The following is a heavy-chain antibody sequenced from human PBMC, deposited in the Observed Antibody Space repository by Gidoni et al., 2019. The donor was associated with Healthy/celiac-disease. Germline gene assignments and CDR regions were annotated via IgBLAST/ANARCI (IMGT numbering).Heavy chain of an antibody. CDR1: GYTFTSYY. J-gene: IGHJ6*02. CDR3: ARDRAGGYSNYVQPYYYYGMDV. D-gene: IGHD4-4*01. V-gene: IGHV1-46*01. CDR2: INPSGGST. Sequence: QVQLVQSGAEVKKPGASVTVSCKASGYTFTSYYMHWVRQAPGQGLEWMGIINPSGGSTSYAQKFQGRVTMTRDTSTSTVYMELSSLRSEDTAVYYCARDRAGGYSNYVQPYYYYGMDVWGQGTTVTVSS.